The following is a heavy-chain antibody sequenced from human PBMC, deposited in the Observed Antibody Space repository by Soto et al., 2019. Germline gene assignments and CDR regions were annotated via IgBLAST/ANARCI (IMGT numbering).Heavy chain of an antibody. CDR3: ARGRYCLTGRCFPNWFDS. V-gene: IGHV4-30-4*01. D-gene: IGHD7-27*01. CDR2: NYKSATT. J-gene: IGHJ5*01. Sequence: SETLSLTCSVSGDSISNLDYFWAWIRQPPGQALEYIGYNYKSATTCYNPSFESRVAISVDTSKSQFSLNVTSVTAADTAVYFCARGRYCLTGRCFPNWFDSWGQGALVTVSS. CDR1: GDSISNLDYF.